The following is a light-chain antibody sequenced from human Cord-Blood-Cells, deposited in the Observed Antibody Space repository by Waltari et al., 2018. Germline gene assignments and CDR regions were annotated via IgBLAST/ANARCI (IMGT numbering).Light chain of an antibody. Sequence: DIQMTQSPSTLSASVGDRVTITCRASQSISSLLAWYQQKPGKAPKLLIDKASSLESGVPSRFSGSGSGTEFTLTISSLQPDDFATYYCQQYNSYSFGQGTKVEIK. CDR1: QSISSL. V-gene: IGKV1-5*03. CDR2: KAS. J-gene: IGKJ1*01. CDR3: QQYNSYS.